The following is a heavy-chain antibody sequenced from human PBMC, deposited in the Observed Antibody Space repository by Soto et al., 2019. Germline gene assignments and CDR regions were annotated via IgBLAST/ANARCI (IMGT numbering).Heavy chain of an antibody. CDR3: ARLGSGIDY. J-gene: IGHJ4*02. CDR2: IYYSGST. Sequence: QVQLQESGPGLVKPSETLSLTCTVSGGSVSSGSYYWSWIRQPPGKGLEWIGYIYYSGSTNYNPSLKSRVTISVDTSKNQFSLKLSSVTAADTAVYYCARLGSGIDYWGQGTLVPVSS. V-gene: IGHV4-61*01. D-gene: IGHD2-15*01. CDR1: GGSVSSGSYY.